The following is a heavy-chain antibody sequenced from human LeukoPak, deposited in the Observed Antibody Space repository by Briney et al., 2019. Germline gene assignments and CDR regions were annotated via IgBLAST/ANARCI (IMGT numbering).Heavy chain of an antibody. CDR1: GFTFSNYA. D-gene: IGHD3-16*01. J-gene: IGHJ3*02. Sequence: GGSLTLSCPASGFTFSNYAMNWVRQGRGKGLEGVSGISTKGGSTDYADFVKGRFTMSRDNSKNTLYLQMNSLRVEDTATYYCAKDLKGLYDYVRGSYAVDNWGQGTTVTVSS. CDR3: AKDLKGLYDYVRGSYAVDN. V-gene: IGHV3-23*01. CDR2: ISTKGGST.